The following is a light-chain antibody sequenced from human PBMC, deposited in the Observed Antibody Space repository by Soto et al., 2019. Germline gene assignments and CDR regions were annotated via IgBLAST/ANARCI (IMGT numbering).Light chain of an antibody. CDR2: EVT. Sequence: QSALTQPASVSGSPGQSITISCTGTSGDIGSYNRVSWYQQHPGKAPKLIIYEVTDRPSGVSNRFSGSKSGNTASLTISGLQAEDEAEYFCSTWDGSLNGWVFGGGTKVTVL. V-gene: IGLV2-14*01. CDR3: STWDGSLNGWV. J-gene: IGLJ3*02. CDR1: SGDIGSYNR.